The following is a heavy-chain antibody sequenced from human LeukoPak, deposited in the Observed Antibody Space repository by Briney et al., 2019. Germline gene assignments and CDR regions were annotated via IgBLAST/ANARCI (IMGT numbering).Heavy chain of an antibody. Sequence: GGSLTLTCAASGYSSTNFAMHRGCQAPGKGLEWVADISYDGSMKKNADSVKGRFTISRDNSKKTLYLQMNKVGTEDTAVYYCARETIVMMEAATYRHFWAPGTLVTVSS. J-gene: IGHJ4*02. V-gene: IGHV3-30*04. CDR1: GYSSTNFA. D-gene: IGHD2-15*01. CDR3: ARETIVMMEAATYRHF. CDR2: ISYDGSMK.